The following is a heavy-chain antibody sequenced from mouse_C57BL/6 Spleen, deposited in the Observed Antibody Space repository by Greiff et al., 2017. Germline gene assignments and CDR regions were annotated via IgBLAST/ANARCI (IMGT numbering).Heavy chain of an antibody. D-gene: IGHD2-2*01. J-gene: IGHJ4*01. Sequence: EVQGVESGGGLVQPGGSLKLSCAASGFTFSDYGMAWVRQAPRKGPEWVAFISNLAYSIHYADTVTGRFTISRENAENTLYLEMSSLRSEDTAMYYCARGGYDYAMDYWGQGTSVTVSS. V-gene: IGHV5-15*01. CDR3: ARGGYDYAMDY. CDR1: GFTFSDYG. CDR2: ISNLAYSI.